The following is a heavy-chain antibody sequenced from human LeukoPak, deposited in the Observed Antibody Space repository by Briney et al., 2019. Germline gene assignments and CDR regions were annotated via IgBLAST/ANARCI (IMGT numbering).Heavy chain of an antibody. Sequence: SETLSLTCTVSGGSISSGGYYWSWIRQHPGKGLGWIGYIYYSGSTYYNPSLKSRVTISVDTSKDQFSLKLSSVTAADTAVYYCARDSSPARGPDGYNSGLDYWGQGTLVTVTS. CDR1: GGSISSGGYY. CDR2: IYYSGST. D-gene: IGHD5-24*01. CDR3: ARDSSPARGPDGYNSGLDY. J-gene: IGHJ4*02. V-gene: IGHV4-31*03.